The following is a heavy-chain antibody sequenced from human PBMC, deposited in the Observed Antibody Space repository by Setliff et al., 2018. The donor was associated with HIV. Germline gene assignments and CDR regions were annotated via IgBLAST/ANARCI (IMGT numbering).Heavy chain of an antibody. CDR1: GASVSSSSNY. V-gene: IGHV4-39*01. CDR3: VRHGNQWLVTVDY. J-gene: IGHJ4*02. CDR2: IYPSGSA. Sequence: LSLTCNVSGASVSSSSNYWGWIRQPPGKGLEWIGSIYPSGSAFYNPSLKSPVTMSVDTSRNQFSLKLSSVTAAGTAIYYCVRHGNQWLVTVDYWGQGTLVTVSS. D-gene: IGHD6-19*01.